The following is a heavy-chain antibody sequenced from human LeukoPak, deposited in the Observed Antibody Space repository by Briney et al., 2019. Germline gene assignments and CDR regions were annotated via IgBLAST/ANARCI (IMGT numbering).Heavy chain of an antibody. CDR3: ARLWYYDFWSGYPGLYYFDY. D-gene: IGHD3-3*01. V-gene: IGHV4-39*01. Sequence: PSETLSLTCTVSGGSISSSSYYWGWIRQPPGEGLEWIGSIYYYSESTYYNPSLKSRVTISVDTSKNQFSLKLSSVTAADTAVYCCARLWYYDFWSGYPGLYYFDYWGQGTLVTVSS. CDR1: GGSISSSSYY. CDR2: IYYYSEST. J-gene: IGHJ4*02.